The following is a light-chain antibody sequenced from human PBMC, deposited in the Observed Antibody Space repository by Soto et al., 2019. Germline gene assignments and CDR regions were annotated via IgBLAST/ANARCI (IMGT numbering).Light chain of an antibody. CDR3: PPYADSPIT. CDR2: GAS. CDR1: QSVGRNF. Sequence: EIVLTQSPGTLSLSPGERATLSCRASQSVGRNFLAWFQQKPAQAPRLLMYGASSRATVILARLSGSSSGTDFTLTITRMEPEDSAMYYCPPYADSPITFGQGTRLEIK. J-gene: IGKJ5*01. V-gene: IGKV3-20*01.